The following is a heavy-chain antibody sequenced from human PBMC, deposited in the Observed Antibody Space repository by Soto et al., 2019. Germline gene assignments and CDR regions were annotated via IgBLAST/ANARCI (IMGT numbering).Heavy chain of an antibody. CDR3: AVQAAYSSSWAPA. CDR2: IIPIFGTA. D-gene: IGHD6-13*01. J-gene: IGHJ4*02. Sequence: GASVKVSCKASGGTFSSYAISWVRQAPGQGLEWMGGIIPIFGTANYAQKFQGRVTITADESTSTAYMELSSLRSEDTAVYYCAVQAAYSSSWAPAWGQGTLVTVSS. V-gene: IGHV1-69*13. CDR1: GGTFSSYA.